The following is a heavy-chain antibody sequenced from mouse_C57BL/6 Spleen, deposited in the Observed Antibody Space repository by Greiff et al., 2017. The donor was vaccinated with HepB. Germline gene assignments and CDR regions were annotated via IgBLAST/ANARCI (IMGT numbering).Heavy chain of an antibody. CDR2: INPSSGYT. D-gene: IGHD1-1*01. CDR3: ARDITTVEGDYFDY. V-gene: IGHV1-4*01. Sequence: VQLQQSGAELARPGASVKMSCKASGYTFTSYTMHWVKQRPGQGLEWIGYINPSSGYTKYNQKFKDKATLTGDKSSSPAYMQLSSLTSEDSAVYYCARDITTVEGDYFDYWGQGTTLTVSS. CDR1: GYTFTSYT. J-gene: IGHJ2*01.